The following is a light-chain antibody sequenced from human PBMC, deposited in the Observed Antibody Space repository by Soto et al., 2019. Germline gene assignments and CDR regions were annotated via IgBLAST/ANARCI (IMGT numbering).Light chain of an antibody. J-gene: IGKJ4*01. Sequence: IPMTQSPSSVSASVGDRVTITCRASQGISSWLAWYQQKAGEAPSLLIYTASTLQSGVPSRFSASGSGTHFTLTISSLQPEDFATYYCQQADSFPLTFGGGTKVEIK. V-gene: IGKV1D-12*01. CDR1: QGISSW. CDR3: QQADSFPLT. CDR2: TAS.